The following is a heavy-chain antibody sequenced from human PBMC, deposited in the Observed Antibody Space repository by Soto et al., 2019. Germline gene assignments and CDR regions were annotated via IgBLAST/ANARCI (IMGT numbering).Heavy chain of an antibody. CDR3: ARLWGNWYFDL. V-gene: IGHV4-59*08. D-gene: IGHD3-16*01. CDR1: GGSISTYY. CDR2: ISYSGST. J-gene: IGHJ2*01. Sequence: QVQLQESGPGLVKPSETLYLTCTVSGGSISTYYWSWIRQPPGKGLECIGYISYSGSTNYNPSLKSRVTISGDTSKNQFSLKLSSVTAADTAVYYCARLWGNWYFDLWGRGTLVTVSS.